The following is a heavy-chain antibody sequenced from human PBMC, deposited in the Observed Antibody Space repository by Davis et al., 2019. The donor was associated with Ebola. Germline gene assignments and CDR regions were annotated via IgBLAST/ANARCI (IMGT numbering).Heavy chain of an antibody. CDR1: GFTFSNAW. J-gene: IGHJ6*02. CDR2: IKSKTDGGTT. Sequence: GESLKISCAASGFTFSNAWMNWVRQAPGKGLEWVGRIKSKTDGGTTDYAAPVKGRFTISRDDSRNTLYLQMNSLKTEDTAVYYCTTDHVGSYCSSTSCAQHYYYGMDVWGQGTTVTVSS. CDR3: TTDHVGSYCSSTSCAQHYYYGMDV. D-gene: IGHD2-2*01. V-gene: IGHV3-15*07.